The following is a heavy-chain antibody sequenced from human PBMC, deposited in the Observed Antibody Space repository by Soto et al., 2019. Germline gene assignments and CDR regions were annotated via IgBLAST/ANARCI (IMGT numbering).Heavy chain of an antibody. CDR3: VRAGITTTHYYFDS. CDR1: GFTFSAHY. D-gene: IGHD1-20*01. J-gene: IGHJ4*02. V-gene: IGHV3-72*01. Sequence: GSLRLSCAASGFTFSAHYLDWVRQAPGKGLEWVARVRDKVNSYTTEYAASVKGRFTVSRDDSRNSLYLQMNSLKTEDTAVYYCVRAGITTTHYYFDSWGQGTPVTVSS. CDR2: VRDKVNSYTT.